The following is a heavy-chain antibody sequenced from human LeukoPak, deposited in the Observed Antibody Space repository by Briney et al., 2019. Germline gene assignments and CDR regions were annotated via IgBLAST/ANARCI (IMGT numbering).Heavy chain of an antibody. CDR2: ISRNGGST. D-gene: IGHD4/OR15-4a*01. CDR3: VKESGFMVAPNRAFDI. J-gene: IGHJ3*02. CDR1: GFTFNSYP. Sequence: GGSLRHSCSASGFTFNSYPVHWVRQAPGKGLEYVSGISRNGGSTYYADSVKGRFTISRDNSKNTLYLQMSSLRAEDTAVYYCVKESGFMVAPNRAFDIRGQGTMVTVSS. V-gene: IGHV3-64D*06.